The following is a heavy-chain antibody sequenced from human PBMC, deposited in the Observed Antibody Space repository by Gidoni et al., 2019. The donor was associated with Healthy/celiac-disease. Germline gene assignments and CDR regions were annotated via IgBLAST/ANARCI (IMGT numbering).Heavy chain of an antibody. D-gene: IGHD3-22*01. Sequence: GNTGYAQKFQGRVTMTRNSSISTAYMELSSLKSEDTAVYYCAREWVVTSVLNDYWGQGTLVTVSS. CDR3: AREWVVTSVLNDY. CDR2: GNT. V-gene: IGHV1-8*01. J-gene: IGHJ4*02.